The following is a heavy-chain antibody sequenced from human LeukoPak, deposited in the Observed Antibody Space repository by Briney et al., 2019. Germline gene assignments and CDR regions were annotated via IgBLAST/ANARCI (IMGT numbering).Heavy chain of an antibody. CDR3: ARAAYDFWSGYNYYYGMDV. V-gene: IGHV1-8*01. J-gene: IGHJ6*02. Sequence: ASVKVSCKASGYTFTSYDINWVRQATGQGLEWMGWMNPNSGNTGYAQKFRGRVTMTRNTSISTAYMELSSLRSEDTAVYYCARAAYDFWSGYNYYYGMDVWGQGATVIVSS. CDR1: GYTFTSYD. D-gene: IGHD3-3*01. CDR2: MNPNSGNT.